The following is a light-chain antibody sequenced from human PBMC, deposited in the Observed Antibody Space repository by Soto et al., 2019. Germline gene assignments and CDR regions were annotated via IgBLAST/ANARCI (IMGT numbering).Light chain of an antibody. Sequence: EVVMTQSPLSLPVTLGQPASISCRSSQSLLYSNGNTYLHWYQLRPGQSPRRLVYKVSNRDSGVPDRFRGSGSVTDISLKASRAEADDGGGYYCKQGTLTFRVGEGTKLEIK. J-gene: IGKJ2*01. CDR1: QSLLYSNGNTY. V-gene: IGKV2-30*01. CDR3: KQGTLTFR. CDR2: KVS.